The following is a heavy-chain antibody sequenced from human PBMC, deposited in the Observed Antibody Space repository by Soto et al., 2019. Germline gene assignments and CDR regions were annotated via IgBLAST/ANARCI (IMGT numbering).Heavy chain of an antibody. CDR3: ARRYKDGRRDCISTSCLFDP. J-gene: IGHJ5*02. CDR1: GFTFNTYA. CDR2: ISYDGSNK. V-gene: IGHV3-30-3*01. D-gene: IGHD2-2*01. Sequence: QVQLVESGGGVVQPGRSLRLSCAASGFTFNTYAMHWVRQAPGKGLEWVAVISYDGSNKYYADSVKGQFTISRDNSKNTLYLQMSSLRTEDTAVYYCARRYKDGRRDCISTSCLFDPWGQGTLVTVSS.